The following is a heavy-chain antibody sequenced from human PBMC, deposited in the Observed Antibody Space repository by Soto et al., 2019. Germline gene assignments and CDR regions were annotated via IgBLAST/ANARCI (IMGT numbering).Heavy chain of an antibody. CDR1: GYTFTTYG. Sequence: QVQLVQSGGEVKKPGASVKVSCKASGYTFTTYGITWVRQCPGQGLEWMGWISAYNGNTNYAQKVQGRVTMTTDTSTSTAYMELRSLRSDDTAVYYCARAVDYYDSSGYYTHEYFQHWGQGTLVTVSS. J-gene: IGHJ1*01. D-gene: IGHD3-22*01. CDR3: ARAVDYYDSSGYYTHEYFQH. CDR2: ISAYNGNT. V-gene: IGHV1-18*01.